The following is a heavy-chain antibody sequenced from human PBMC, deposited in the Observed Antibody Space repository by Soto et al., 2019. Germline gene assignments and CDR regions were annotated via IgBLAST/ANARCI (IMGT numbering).Heavy chain of an antibody. CDR3: ARGPAIDYGMDV. J-gene: IGHJ6*02. D-gene: IGHD3-22*01. CDR2: IYSGGST. CDR1: GFTVSSNY. Sequence: PGGSLRLSCAASGFTVSSNYMSWVRQAPGKGLEWVSVIYSGGSTYYADSVKGRFTISRDNSKNTLYLQMNSLRAEDTAVYYCARGPAIDYGMDVWAQGTTVTVSS. V-gene: IGHV3-53*01.